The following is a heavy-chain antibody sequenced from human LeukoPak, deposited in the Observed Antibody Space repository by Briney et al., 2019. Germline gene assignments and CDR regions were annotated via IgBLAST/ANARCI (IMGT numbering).Heavy chain of an antibody. CDR1: GYTFTGYY. Sequence: ASVKVSCKASGYTFTGYYMHWVRQAPGQGLEWMGWINPNSGGTNYAQKFQGRVTMTRDTSISTAYMELSRLRSEDTAVYYCATAPTRYYYDSSGYPPHYWGQGTLVTVSS. CDR2: INPNSGGT. D-gene: IGHD3-22*01. V-gene: IGHV1-2*02. CDR3: ATAPTRYYYDSSGYPPHY. J-gene: IGHJ4*02.